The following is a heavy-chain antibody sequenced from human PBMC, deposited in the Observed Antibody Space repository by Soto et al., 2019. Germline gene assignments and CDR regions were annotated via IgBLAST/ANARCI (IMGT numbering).Heavy chain of an antibody. CDR2: ITPFNGNT. V-gene: IGHV1-45*02. Sequence: SVKVSCKASGYTFTYRYLHWVRQAPGQALEWMGWITPFNGNTNYAQKFQDRVTITRDRSMSTAYMELSSLRSEDTAMYYCARRGGVYGDAFDIWGQGTMVTVS. CDR1: GYTFTYRY. CDR3: ARRGGVYGDAFDI. J-gene: IGHJ3*02. D-gene: IGHD3-16*01.